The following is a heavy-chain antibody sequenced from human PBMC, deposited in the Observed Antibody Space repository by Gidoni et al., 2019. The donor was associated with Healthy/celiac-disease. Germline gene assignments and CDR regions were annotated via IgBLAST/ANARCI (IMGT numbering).Heavy chain of an antibody. V-gene: IGHV3-23*01. CDR2: ISGSGGST. CDR1: GFTFSSYA. CDR3: AKPPKITMIVWDY. Sequence: EVQLLESGGGLVQPGGSLRLSCAASGFTFSSYAMSWVRQAPGKGLDWVSAISGSGGSTYYADSVKGRFTISRDNSKNTLYLQMNSLRAEDTAVYYCAKPPKITMIVWDYWGQGTLVTVSS. J-gene: IGHJ4*02. D-gene: IGHD3-22*01.